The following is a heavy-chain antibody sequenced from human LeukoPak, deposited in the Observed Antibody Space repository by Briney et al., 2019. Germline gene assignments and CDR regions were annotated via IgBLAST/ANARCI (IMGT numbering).Heavy chain of an antibody. D-gene: IGHD2-15*01. CDR3: ASPSCSGGSCYSGIDY. J-gene: IGHJ4*02. Sequence: PGGSLRLSCAASGFTFSNYWMHWVRQAPGKGLVWVSRIKSDGSNTTYADSMKGRFTISRDNAKNTLYLQMNSLRAEDTAVYYCASPSCSGGSCYSGIDYWGQGTPVTVSS. CDR1: GFTFSNYW. V-gene: IGHV3-74*01. CDR2: IKSDGSNT.